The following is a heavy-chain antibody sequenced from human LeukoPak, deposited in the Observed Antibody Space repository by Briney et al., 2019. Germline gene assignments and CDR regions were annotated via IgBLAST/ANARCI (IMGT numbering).Heavy chain of an antibody. CDR2: IFDNGNT. D-gene: IGHD3-10*01. CDR3: ARARYYYGHYFDY. CDR1: GFTFSSAW. Sequence: GSLTLSCAASGFTFSSAWMSWVRQPPGKGLEWIGYIFDNGNTNYNPSLKSRVTISLDTSKNQFSLKLSSVTAADTAVYYCARARYYYGHYFDYWGQGTLVTVSS. V-gene: IGHV4-59*01. J-gene: IGHJ4*02.